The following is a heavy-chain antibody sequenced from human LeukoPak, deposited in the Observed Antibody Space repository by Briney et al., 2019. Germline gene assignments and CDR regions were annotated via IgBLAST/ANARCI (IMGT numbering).Heavy chain of an antibody. CDR2: TYYRSKWYN. CDR3: ARDSGNYSPYFDY. CDR1: GDSVSSNSAA. V-gene: IGHV6-1*01. D-gene: IGHD1-7*01. J-gene: IGHJ4*02. Sequence: SQTLSLTCAISGDSVSSNSAAWNWIRQSPSRGLEWLGRTYYRSKWYNDYVASVKSRIIINPDTSKNQFSLQLNSVTPEDTSVYYCARDSGNYSPYFDYWGQGILVTVSS.